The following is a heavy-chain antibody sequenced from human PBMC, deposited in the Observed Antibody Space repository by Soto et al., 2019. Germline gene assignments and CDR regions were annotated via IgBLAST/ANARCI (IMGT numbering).Heavy chain of an antibody. CDR2: VFYTGFT. Sequence: SETLSLTCAVSGYSISSGYYWGWLRQSPGKGPEWIGSVFYTGFTSYNPSLESRVSVSVDTSKNQFSLKVSGVSAADTAVYYCATSQKGYNWNYFDHWGQGALGTVS. CDR3: ATSQKGYNWNYFDH. CDR1: GYSISSGYY. J-gene: IGHJ4*02. D-gene: IGHD1-20*01. V-gene: IGHV4-38-2*01.